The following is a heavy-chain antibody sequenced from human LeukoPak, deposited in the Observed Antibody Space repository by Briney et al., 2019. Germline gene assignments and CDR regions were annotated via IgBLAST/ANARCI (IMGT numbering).Heavy chain of an antibody. Sequence: GGSLRLSCAASGFTFSSYGMHWVRQAPGKGLEWVAFIRYDGSNKYYADSVKGRFTISRDNSKNTLYLQMNSLRAEDTAVFYCATFPYYFDSSGSYYFDFWGQGTLVTVSS. CDR3: ATFPYYFDSSGSYYFDF. CDR2: IRYDGSNK. J-gene: IGHJ4*02. V-gene: IGHV3-30*02. CDR1: GFTFSSYG. D-gene: IGHD3-22*01.